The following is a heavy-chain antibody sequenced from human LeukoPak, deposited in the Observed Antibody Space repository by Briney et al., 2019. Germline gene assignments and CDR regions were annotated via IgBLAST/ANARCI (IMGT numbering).Heavy chain of an antibody. D-gene: IGHD3-3*01. CDR3: ARGDYDFWSGYVYYYYMDV. CDR2: IYTSGST. CDR1: GGSICSYY. J-gene: IGHJ6*03. Sequence: SETLSLTCTVSGGSICSYYWSWIRQPAGKGLEWIGRIYTSGSTNYNPSLKSRVTMSVDTSKNQFSLKLSSVTAADTAVYYCARGDYDFWSGYVYYYYMDVWGKGTTVTVSS. V-gene: IGHV4-4*07.